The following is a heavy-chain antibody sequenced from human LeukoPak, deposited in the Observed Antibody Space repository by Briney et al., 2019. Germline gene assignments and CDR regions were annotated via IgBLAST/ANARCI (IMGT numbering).Heavy chain of an antibody. CDR1: GYSISSDYF. D-gene: IGHD3-16*02. Sequence: MSSETLSLTCIVSGYSISSDYFWGWVRQPPGKGLEWIGSIYYSGSTYYNPSLKSRVTISVDTSKNQFSLKLSSVTAADTAVYYCARHGYDYVWGSYRLETVDYWGQGTLVTVSS. CDR2: IYYSGST. J-gene: IGHJ4*02. V-gene: IGHV4-38-2*02. CDR3: ARHGYDYVWGSYRLETVDY.